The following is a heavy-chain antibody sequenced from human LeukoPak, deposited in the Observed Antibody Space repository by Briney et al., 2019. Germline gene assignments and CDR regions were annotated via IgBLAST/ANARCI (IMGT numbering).Heavy chain of an antibody. V-gene: IGHV3-7*04. Sequence: GGSLRLSCAASGFTFINYWMSWVRQAPGKGLEWVANIKQDGSEKYYVDSVKGRFTISRDNAKNSLYLQMNSLRAEDTAVYYCARGYSYGFHYMDVWGKGTTVTVSS. CDR3: ARGYSYGFHYMDV. CDR2: IKQDGSEK. J-gene: IGHJ6*03. D-gene: IGHD5-18*01. CDR1: GFTFINYW.